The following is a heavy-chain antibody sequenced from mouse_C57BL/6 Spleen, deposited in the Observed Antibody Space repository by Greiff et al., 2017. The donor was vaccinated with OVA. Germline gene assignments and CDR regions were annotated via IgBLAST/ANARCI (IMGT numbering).Heavy chain of an antibody. D-gene: IGHD2-4*01. CDR2: ISSGGDYI. J-gene: IGHJ4*01. CDR3: TRGSYYDYYYAMDY. CDR1: GFTFSSYA. V-gene: IGHV5-9-1*02. Sequence: EVQRVESGEGLVKPGGSLKLSCAASGFTFSSYAMSWFRQTPEKRLEWVAYISSGGDYIYYADTVKGRFTISRDNARNTLYLQMSSLKSEDTAMYYCTRGSYYDYYYAMDYWGQGTSVTVSS.